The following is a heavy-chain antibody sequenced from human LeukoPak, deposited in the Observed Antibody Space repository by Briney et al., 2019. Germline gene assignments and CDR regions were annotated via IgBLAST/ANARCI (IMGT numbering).Heavy chain of an antibody. CDR2: IYTSGST. J-gene: IGHJ4*02. V-gene: IGHV4-4*07. D-gene: IGHD5-12*01. CDR1: GGSISSYY. CDR3: AVTGMATILSFFDY. Sequence: SETLSLTCTVPGGSISSYYWSWIRQPAGKGLEWIGRIYTSGSTNYNPSLKSRVTMSVDTSENQFSLKLSSVTAADTAVYYCAVTGMATILSFFDYWGQGTLVTVSS.